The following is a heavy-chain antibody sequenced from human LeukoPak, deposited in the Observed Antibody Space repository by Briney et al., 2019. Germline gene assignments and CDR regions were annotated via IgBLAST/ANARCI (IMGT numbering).Heavy chain of an antibody. CDR1: GYTFTGYY. CDR2: INPNSGGT. J-gene: IGHJ4*02. D-gene: IGHD2-21*02. V-gene: IGHV1-2*02. CDR3: ARLCGAACYAPASDY. Sequence: GASVKVSCKASGYTFTGYYMHWVRQAPGQGLEWMGWINPNSGGTNCAQKLQDRVTMTRDTSISTAYMELSRLRSDDTAVYYCARLCGAACYAPASDYWGQGTLVTVSS.